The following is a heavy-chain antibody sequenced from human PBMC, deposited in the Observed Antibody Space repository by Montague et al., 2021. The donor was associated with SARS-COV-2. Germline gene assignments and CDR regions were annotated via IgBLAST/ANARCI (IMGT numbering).Heavy chain of an antibody. V-gene: IGHV3-23*03. Sequence: LSLSLYASGFAFNSYGMNWVRQAPVKGLEWVSVIYSGGSKTFYADSVRGRFTISRDDSKNTVYLQLGSLRAEDTAVYYCVRARGSNCYCPSHWGQGALVTVSS. J-gene: IGHJ4*02. D-gene: IGHD2-15*01. CDR1: GFAFNSYG. CDR2: IYSGGSKT. CDR3: VRARGSNCYCPSH.